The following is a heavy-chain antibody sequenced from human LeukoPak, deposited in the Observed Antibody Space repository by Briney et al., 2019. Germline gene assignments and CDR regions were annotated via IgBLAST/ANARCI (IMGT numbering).Heavy chain of an antibody. CDR1: GATFSSYA. Sequence: GASVKVSCKASGATFSSYAINWVRQAPGQGLEWMGRIIPMLGTVNYAQKFQGRVTIIADKFTSTAYMELSSPRSEDTAVYYCARDQKVGATPYFGMDVWGQGTTVTVSS. J-gene: IGHJ6*02. CDR2: IIPMLGTV. CDR3: ARDQKVGATPYFGMDV. V-gene: IGHV1-69*04. D-gene: IGHD1-26*01.